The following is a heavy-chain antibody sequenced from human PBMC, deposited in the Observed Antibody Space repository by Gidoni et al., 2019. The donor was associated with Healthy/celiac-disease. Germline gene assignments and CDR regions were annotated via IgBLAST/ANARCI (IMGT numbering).Heavy chain of an antibody. CDR2: IYYSGST. CDR1: GGSISSSSYY. J-gene: IGHJ4*02. V-gene: IGHV4-39*01. D-gene: IGHD6-19*01. Sequence: QLQLQESGPGLVKPSETLSLTCTVSGGSISSSSYYWGWIRQPPGKGLEWVGSIYYSGSTYYNPSLKSRVTISVDTSKNQFSLKLSSVTAADTAVYYCARHGSKSNAWLVRWGQGTLVTVSS. CDR3: ARHGSKSNAWLVR.